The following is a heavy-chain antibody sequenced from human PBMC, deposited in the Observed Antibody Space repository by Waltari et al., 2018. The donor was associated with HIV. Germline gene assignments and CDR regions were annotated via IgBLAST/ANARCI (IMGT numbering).Heavy chain of an antibody. J-gene: IGHJ3*01. V-gene: IGHV4-30-2*06. CDR2: IYYTGST. CDR1: GGSVGSSGFS. Sequence: QLRLLESGSGLLKPSQTLSLTCNVSGGSVGSSGFSWSWIRQSPGKGLEWIGYIYYTGSTYYNPSLKSRVNISLDRSKNQFSLRLSYVSAADTAVYYCARDRFCNGNGCSPSDAFDVWGQGRMVTVSS. D-gene: IGHD2-15*01. CDR3: ARDRFCNGNGCSPSDAFDV.